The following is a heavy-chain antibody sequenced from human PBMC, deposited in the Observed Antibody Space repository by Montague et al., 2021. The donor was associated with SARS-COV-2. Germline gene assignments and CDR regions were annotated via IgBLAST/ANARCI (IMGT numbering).Heavy chain of an antibody. CDR2: INSDGTTT. CDR3: ARGGPLSYCYYGMDV. J-gene: IGHJ6*02. V-gene: IGHV3-74*01. Sequence: SLRLSCAASGFTFNSYWMHWVRQAPGKGLVWVSRINSDGTTTTYADSVKGRFTTSRDNAKDTLYLQMNSLRAEDTALYFCARGGPLSYCYYGMDVWGQGTTVTVSS. D-gene: IGHD1-14*01. CDR1: GFTFNSYW.